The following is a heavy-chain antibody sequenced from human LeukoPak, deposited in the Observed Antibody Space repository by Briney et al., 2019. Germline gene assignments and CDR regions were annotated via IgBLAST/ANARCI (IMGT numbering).Heavy chain of an antibody. CDR2: VYYDGST. Sequence: PSETLSLTCTVSSGSIDTSNYYWGWIRQPPGKGLEWIGSVYYDGSTYYNPSLKSRVSVSIDTAKNQFSLKLNSMTATDTAVYYCARTQQLVRGWYFDYWGQGTLVTVSS. CDR3: ARTQQLVRGWYFDY. CDR1: SGSIDTSNYY. J-gene: IGHJ4*02. D-gene: IGHD6-13*01. V-gene: IGHV4-39*01.